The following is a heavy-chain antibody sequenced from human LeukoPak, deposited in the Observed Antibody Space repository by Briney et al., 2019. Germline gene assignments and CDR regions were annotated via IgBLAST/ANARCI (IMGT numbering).Heavy chain of an antibody. V-gene: IGHV4-59*01. CDR2: IYYSGST. CDR1: GGSISSYY. D-gene: IGHD4-17*01. J-gene: IGHJ4*02. CDR3: ARYKMDYGDYYYFDY. Sequence: SETLSLTCTVSGGSISSYYWSWIRQPPGKGLEWIGYIYYSGSTNYNPSLKSRVTISVDTSKNQFSLKLSSVTAADTAVYYCARYKMDYGDYYYFDYWSQGTLVAVSS.